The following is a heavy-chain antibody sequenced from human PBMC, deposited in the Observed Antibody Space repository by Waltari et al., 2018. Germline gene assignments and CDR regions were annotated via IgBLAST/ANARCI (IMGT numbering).Heavy chain of an antibody. CDR2: FDPEDGEK. D-gene: IGHD2-2*01. J-gene: IGHJ4*02. CDR1: GYTLTELS. V-gene: IGHV1-24*01. Sequence: QVQLVQSGAEVKKPGASVKVSCKVSGYTLTELSMHWVRQAPGKGLEWMGGFDPEDGEKSHAQKLQGRVSRTRDTSTESAYMGLSSLGSEDTAVYYCATQRFGDCSSTSCYGGLDYWGQGTLVTVSS. CDR3: ATQRFGDCSSTSCYGGLDY.